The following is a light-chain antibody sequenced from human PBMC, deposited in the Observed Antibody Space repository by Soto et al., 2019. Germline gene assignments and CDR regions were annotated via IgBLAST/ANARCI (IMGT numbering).Light chain of an antibody. CDR2: DAS. Sequence: QSVGALSLKKGERATLSCRASQTVRNNYLAWYQQNPGQAPRLLIFDASNRATGIPARFSGSGSGTDFILTISSLEPEDFGVYYCQQLSNWPQWTFGQGTILDIK. CDR1: QTVRNNY. V-gene: IGKV3-11*01. CDR3: QQLSNWPQWT. J-gene: IGKJ1*01.